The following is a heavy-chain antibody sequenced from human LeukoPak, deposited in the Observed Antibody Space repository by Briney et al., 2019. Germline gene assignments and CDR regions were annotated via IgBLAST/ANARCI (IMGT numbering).Heavy chain of an antibody. CDR1: GFTFSSYS. CDR2: ISSSSSYI. J-gene: IGHJ3*02. CDR3: ARDLISRAFDI. V-gene: IGHV3-21*01. Sequence: GGSLRLSCAASGFTFSSYSMNWVRQAPGKGLEWVSSISSSSSYIYYADSVKGRFIISRDNAKNSLYLQMNSLRAEDTAVYYCARDLISRAFDIWGQGTMVTVSS. D-gene: IGHD2-2*01.